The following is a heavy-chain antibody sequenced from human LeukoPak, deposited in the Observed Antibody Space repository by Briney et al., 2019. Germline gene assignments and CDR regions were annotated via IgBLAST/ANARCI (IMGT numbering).Heavy chain of an antibody. CDR2: IYTGGST. D-gene: IGHD4-11*01. J-gene: IGHJ4*02. Sequence: GGSLRLSCAASGFTVSGNYMNWVRQAPGKGLEWVSVIYTGGSTYYADSVKGRFTTSRDNSKNTVYLQMNSLRAEDTAVYYCARDSYSNYWGQGTLVTVSS. CDR1: GFTVSGNY. CDR3: ARDSYSNY. V-gene: IGHV3-66*01.